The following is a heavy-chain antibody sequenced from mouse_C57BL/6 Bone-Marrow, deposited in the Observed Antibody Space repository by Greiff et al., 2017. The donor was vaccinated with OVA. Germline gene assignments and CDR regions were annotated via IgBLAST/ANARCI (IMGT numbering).Heavy chain of an antibody. V-gene: IGHV2-2*01. CDR2: IWSGGST. J-gene: IGHJ2*01. D-gene: IGHD1-1*01. Sequence: VQLKQSGPGLVQPSQSLSITCTVSGFSLTSYGVHWVRQSPGKGLEWLGVIWSGGSTDYNAAFISRLSISKDNSKRQVFFTMDSLQADDTAIYYCARNSITPVWDYWGQGTTLTVSS. CDR3: ARNSITPVWDY. CDR1: GFSLTSYG.